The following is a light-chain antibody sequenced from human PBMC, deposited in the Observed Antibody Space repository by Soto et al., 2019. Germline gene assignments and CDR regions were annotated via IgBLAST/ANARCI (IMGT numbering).Light chain of an antibody. CDR1: RLGDKS. V-gene: IGLV3-1*01. Sequence: SYELTQPLSVSVSPGQTASITCSGDRLGDKSVSWFQQQPGQSPVLVIYQDSRRPSGIPERLSGSNSGNRATLTISATQAMDEADYYCQTWDGSAVVFGGGTKLTVL. CDR3: QTWDGSAVV. CDR2: QDS. J-gene: IGLJ3*02.